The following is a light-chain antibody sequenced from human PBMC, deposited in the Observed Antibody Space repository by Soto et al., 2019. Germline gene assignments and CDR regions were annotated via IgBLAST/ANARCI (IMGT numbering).Light chain of an antibody. CDR1: QSVTNSR. CDR2: GGS. Sequence: EIVLTQSPGTLSLSPGETATLSCRASQSVTNSRLAWYQQKPGQAPKVLIYGGSNRANGIPDRFSSSGSGTDFTLTISRLEPEYFAIYYCQQWSSSPRTFGQGTELEIK. CDR3: QQWSSSPRT. J-gene: IGKJ2*01. V-gene: IGKV3-20*01.